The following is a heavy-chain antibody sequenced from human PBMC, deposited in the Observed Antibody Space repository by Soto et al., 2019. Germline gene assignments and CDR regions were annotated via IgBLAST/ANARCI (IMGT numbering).Heavy chain of an antibody. CDR2: IKPVGSET. J-gene: IGHJ5*02. V-gene: IGHV3-7*05. CDR1: GVMFSDSW. CDR3: ATGIEP. Sequence: EAQLVESGGELVQPGGSVRLSCAASGVMFSDSWMNWVRQAPGKGLEWVANIKPVGSETAYVEAVKGRFTLSRDNAKKFLYLQMNSLTVDATAVYYCATGIEPWGQGTLVNVSS.